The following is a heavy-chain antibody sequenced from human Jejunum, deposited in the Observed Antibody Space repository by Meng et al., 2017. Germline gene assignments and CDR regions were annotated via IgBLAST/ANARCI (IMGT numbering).Heavy chain of an antibody. CDR3: IKDLWNYHGASSCPLFHY. Sequence: SLKISCTASGFIFDDYAMHWVRQVPGKGPEWVAIINWNSAAIGYADSVKGRFTISRDNAKTTLYMQMNSLRAEDTAVYYCIKDLWNYHGASSCPLFHYWGQGTLVTVSS. CDR1: GFIFDDYA. D-gene: IGHD4/OR15-4a*01. V-gene: IGHV3-9*01. J-gene: IGHJ4*02. CDR2: INWNSAAI.